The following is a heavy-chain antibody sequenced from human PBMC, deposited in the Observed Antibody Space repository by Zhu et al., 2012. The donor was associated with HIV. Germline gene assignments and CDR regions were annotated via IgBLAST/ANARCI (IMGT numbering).Heavy chain of an antibody. CDR2: INHSGTI. CDR3: ARAPEYFYDKSGYYSEYFQY. J-gene: IGHJ1*01. Sequence: QVQLQQWDAGLLRPSETLSLTCDVDGGSSRGFFWSWIRQPPGKGLEWIGEINHSGTINYNPSLKSRVTMSIDTSNNQISLKLSSATAADTAVYYCARAPEYFYDKSGYYSEYFQYWGQGALVTVSS. CDR1: GGSSRGFF. D-gene: IGHD3-22*01. V-gene: IGHV4-34*01.